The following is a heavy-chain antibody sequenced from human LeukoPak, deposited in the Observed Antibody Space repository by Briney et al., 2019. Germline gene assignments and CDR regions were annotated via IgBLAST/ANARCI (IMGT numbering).Heavy chain of an antibody. CDR3: ASSSGSYYDYCYYYYMDV. Sequence: ASVKVSCKASGYTFTGYYMHWVRQAPGQGLEWMGWINPNSGGTNYAQKFQGRVTMTRDTSISTAYMELSRLRSDDTAVYYCASSSGSYYDYCYYYYMDVWGKGTTVTVSS. D-gene: IGHD1-26*01. CDR1: GYTFTGYY. CDR2: INPNSGGT. J-gene: IGHJ6*03. V-gene: IGHV1-2*02.